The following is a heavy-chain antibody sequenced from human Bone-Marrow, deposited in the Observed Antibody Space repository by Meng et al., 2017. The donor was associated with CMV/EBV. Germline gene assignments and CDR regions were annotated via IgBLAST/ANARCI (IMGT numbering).Heavy chain of an antibody. CDR3: ARDRAAYSSSSSYYYGMDV. V-gene: IGHV4-38-2*02. Sequence: SETLSLTCTVSGYSISSGYYWGWIRQPPGKGLEWIGSIYHSGSTYYNPSLKSRVTISVDTSKNQFSLKLSSVTAADTAVYYCARDRAAYSSSSSYYYGMDVWGQGTTVTVSS. CDR2: IYHSGST. J-gene: IGHJ6*02. CDR1: GYSISSGYY. D-gene: IGHD6-6*01.